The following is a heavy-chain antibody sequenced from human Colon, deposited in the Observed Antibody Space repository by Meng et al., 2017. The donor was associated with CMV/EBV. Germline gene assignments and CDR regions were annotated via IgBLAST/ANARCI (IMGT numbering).Heavy chain of an antibody. V-gene: IGHV4-61*01. J-gene: IGHJ4*02. CDR1: GGAVSSGSYY. Sequence: CKVVGGAVSSGSYYWSWIRQPPGKGLEWIGYIYYSGSTNYNPSLKSRVTISVDTSKNQFSLELSSVTAADTAVYYCARASSSGWYDYWGQGTLVTVSS. CDR3: ARASSSGWYDY. D-gene: IGHD6-19*01. CDR2: IYYSGST.